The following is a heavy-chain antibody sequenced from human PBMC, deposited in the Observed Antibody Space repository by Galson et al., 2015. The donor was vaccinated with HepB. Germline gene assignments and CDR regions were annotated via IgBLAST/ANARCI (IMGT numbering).Heavy chain of an antibody. J-gene: IGHJ4*02. D-gene: IGHD6-19*01. CDR3: ARGEAVADLGYFDY. Sequence: SLRLSCAASGFTFIYYPIHWVRQAPGKGLEWVAVISSDGTNKDYADSVKGRFTISRDNSKSTLYLQMNSLRPEDTAVYYCARGEAVADLGYFDYWGQGALVTVSS. V-gene: IGHV3-30-3*01. CDR1: GFTFIYYP. CDR2: ISSDGTNK.